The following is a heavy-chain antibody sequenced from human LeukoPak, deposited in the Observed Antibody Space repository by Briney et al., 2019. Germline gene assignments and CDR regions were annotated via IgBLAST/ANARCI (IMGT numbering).Heavy chain of an antibody. Sequence: GASVKVSCKASGGTFSSYAISWVRQAPGQGLEWMGRIIPIFGTANYAQKFQGRVTITTDESTSIAYMELSSLRSEDTAVYYCARDYRVVVPAATEYYYYYYMDVWGKGTTVTVSS. D-gene: IGHD2-2*01. CDR1: GGTFSSYA. CDR2: IIPIFGTA. CDR3: ARDYRVVVPAATEYYYYYYMDV. V-gene: IGHV1-69*05. J-gene: IGHJ6*03.